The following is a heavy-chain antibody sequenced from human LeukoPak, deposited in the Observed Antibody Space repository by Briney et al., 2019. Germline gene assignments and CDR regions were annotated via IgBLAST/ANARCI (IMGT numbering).Heavy chain of an antibody. D-gene: IGHD3-3*01. V-gene: IGHV3-7*03. CDR1: GSTFRSYW. CDR3: ARAAKGIFXVTTIKSYLYFDV. Sequence: GGSLRLSCIVSGSTFRSYWMSWVRQAPGKGLEWVANIKQDGNEKYYVDSVKGRFTISRDNAKNSVFLQMTSLRADDTATYYCARAAKGIFXVTTIKSYLYFDVWGRGALVTVSS. J-gene: IGHJ2*01. CDR2: IKQDGNEK.